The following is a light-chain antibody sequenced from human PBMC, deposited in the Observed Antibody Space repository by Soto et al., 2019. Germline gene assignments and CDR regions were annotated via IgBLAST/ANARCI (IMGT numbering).Light chain of an antibody. CDR1: SSDVGSYNL. CDR2: EVN. CDR3: CSYAGFDVV. Sequence: QSVLTQPASVSGSPGQSITISCTGTSSDVGSYNLVSWYQQYPGKGPKLIIYEVNKWPSGVANRFSGSKSGNTASLTISGLQAEDEAEYYCCSYAGFDVVFGGGTKLTVL. J-gene: IGLJ2*01. V-gene: IGLV2-23*02.